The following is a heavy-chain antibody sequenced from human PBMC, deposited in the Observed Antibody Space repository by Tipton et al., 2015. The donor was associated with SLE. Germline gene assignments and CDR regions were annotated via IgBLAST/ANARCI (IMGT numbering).Heavy chain of an antibody. V-gene: IGHV4-59*02. J-gene: IGHJ2*01. CDR1: GGSVSTSF. Sequence: TLSLTCSISGGSVSTSFWSWIRQPPGKGLEWIGSIFDSGKTSINPSLKSRVTISVDTSKNHFSLNLISATAADTAIYYGGRGAWYFDLWGRGTLVTVSS. CDR3: GRGAWYFDL. CDR2: IFDSGKT.